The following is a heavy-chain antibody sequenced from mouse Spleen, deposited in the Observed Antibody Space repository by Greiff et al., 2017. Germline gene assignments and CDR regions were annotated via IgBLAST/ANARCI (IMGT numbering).Heavy chain of an antibody. Sequence: QVQLKQPGAELVKPGASVKLSCKASGYTFTSYWMHWVKQRPGQGLEWIGMIHPNSGSTNYNEKFKSKATLTVDKSSSTAYMQLSSLTSEDSAVYYCARSNWDEGAMDYWGQGTSVTVSS. J-gene: IGHJ4*01. V-gene: IGHV1-64*01. CDR3: ARSNWDEGAMDY. D-gene: IGHD4-1*01. CDR1: GYTFTSYW. CDR2: IHPNSGST.